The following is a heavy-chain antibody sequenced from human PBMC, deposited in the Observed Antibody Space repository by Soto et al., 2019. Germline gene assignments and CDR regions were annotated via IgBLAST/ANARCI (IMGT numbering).Heavy chain of an antibody. J-gene: IGHJ4*02. V-gene: IGHV3-23*01. CDR1: GLTFSDVW. CDR2: ISGSGGST. CDR3: AKPPHYDILTGYYSGFFGY. Sequence: GGSLRLSCAASGLTFSDVWMNWVRQAPGRGLEWVSAISGSGGSTYYADSVKGRFTISRDNSKNTLYLQMNSLRAEDTAVYYCAKPPHYDILTGYYSGFFGYWGQGTLVTVSS. D-gene: IGHD3-9*01.